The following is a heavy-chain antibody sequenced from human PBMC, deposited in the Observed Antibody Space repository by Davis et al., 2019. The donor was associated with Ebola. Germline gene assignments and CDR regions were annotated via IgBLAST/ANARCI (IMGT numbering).Heavy chain of an antibody. CDR1: AYSFTGYY. V-gene: IGHV1-2*04. CDR2: INANTGGT. D-gene: IGHD3-22*01. J-gene: IGHJ6*02. Sequence: AASATVFCTASAYSFTGYYLHWLRLATGQGLEWMGWINANTGGTRYAQKFQGWVTLTRDTSISTAYMELYRLRSDDTAVYYCARERGTVIHTYGMDVWGQGTTVTVSS. CDR3: ARERGTVIHTYGMDV.